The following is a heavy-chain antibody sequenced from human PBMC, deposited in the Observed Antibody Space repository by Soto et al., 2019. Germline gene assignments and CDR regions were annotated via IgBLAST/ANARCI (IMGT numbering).Heavy chain of an antibody. V-gene: IGHV3-72*01. CDR1: GFAFGDYG. CDR2: TKNKANSYTT. D-gene: IGHD3-16*01. J-gene: IGHJ4*02. CDR3: TIEGAYPGPDFDY. Sequence: SLRLSCTASGFAFGDYGLSWVRQAPGKGLEWVGRTKNKANSYTTEYAASVKGRFTISRDDSRNSVYLQMNSLKTDDTAVYYCTIEGAYPGPDFDYWVQGSLVIVSS.